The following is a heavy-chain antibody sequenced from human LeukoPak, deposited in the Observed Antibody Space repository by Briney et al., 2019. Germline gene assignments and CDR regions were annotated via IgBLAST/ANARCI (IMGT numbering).Heavy chain of an antibody. CDR2: IYYSGST. CDR3: TRENYYDSSGYFDY. D-gene: IGHD3-22*01. J-gene: IGHJ4*02. Sequence: SETLSLTCTVSGGSISSYYWSWIRQPPGKGLEWVGYIYYSGSTNYNPSLKSRVTISVDRSKTQFSLKLSSVTAADTAVYYCTRENYYDSSGYFDYWGQGTLVTVSS. CDR1: GGSISSYY. V-gene: IGHV4-59*01.